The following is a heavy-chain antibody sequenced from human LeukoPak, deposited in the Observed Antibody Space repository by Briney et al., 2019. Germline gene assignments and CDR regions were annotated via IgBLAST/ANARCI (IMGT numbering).Heavy chain of an antibody. Sequence: GGSLRLSCAASGFTFSSYSMNWVRQAPGKGLEWVSSISSSSSYIYYADSVKGRFTISRDNAKNSLYLQMNSLRAEDTAVYYCARGGVTRYWYFDLWGRGTLVTVSS. CDR2: ISSSSSYI. D-gene: IGHD2-21*02. V-gene: IGHV3-21*01. J-gene: IGHJ2*01. CDR3: ARGGVTRYWYFDL. CDR1: GFTFSSYS.